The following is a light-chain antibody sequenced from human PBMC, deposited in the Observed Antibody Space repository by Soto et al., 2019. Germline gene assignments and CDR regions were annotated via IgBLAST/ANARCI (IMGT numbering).Light chain of an antibody. J-gene: IGKJ4*01. CDR3: QPVVSLPHS. CDR1: QGIGDT. V-gene: IGKV3-15*01. CDR2: DTS. Sequence: EIVMTQSPATLSVSPGEGATLSCRASQGIGDTLAWYQQKPGQTPRLLIYDTSIRATGVPARFSDSKTVADFNLAVSYLESEDFRVYCCQPVVSLPHSVGGGTKVETK.